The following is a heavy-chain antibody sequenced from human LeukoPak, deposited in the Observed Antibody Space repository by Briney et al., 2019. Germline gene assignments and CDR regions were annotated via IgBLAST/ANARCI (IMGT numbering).Heavy chain of an antibody. CDR2: ISGSGGST. Sequence: GGSLRLSCAAPGFTFSSYAMSWVRRAPGKGLEWVSAISGSGGSTYYADSVKGRFTISRDNSKNTLYLQMSSLRAEDTAVYYCVKGMEDYDILTGVLDVWGQGTTVTVSS. J-gene: IGHJ6*02. CDR3: VKGMEDYDILTGVLDV. D-gene: IGHD3-9*01. CDR1: GFTFSSYA. V-gene: IGHV3-23*01.